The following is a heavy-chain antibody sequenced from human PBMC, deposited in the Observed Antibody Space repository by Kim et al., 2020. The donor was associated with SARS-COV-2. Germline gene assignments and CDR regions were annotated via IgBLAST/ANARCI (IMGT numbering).Heavy chain of an antibody. Sequence: ASVKVSCKASGYIFTSDAIHWVRQAPGQSLEWMGWINAANGVTKYSQKFQGRVTITRETSATTAYMELNSLTSEDTAVYYCSKGSRAPKPPIGDWGQGTLVTVSS. CDR2: INAANGVT. CDR1: GYIFTSDA. J-gene: IGHJ4*02. V-gene: IGHV1-3*01. CDR3: SKGSRAPKPPIGD. D-gene: IGHD3-3*01.